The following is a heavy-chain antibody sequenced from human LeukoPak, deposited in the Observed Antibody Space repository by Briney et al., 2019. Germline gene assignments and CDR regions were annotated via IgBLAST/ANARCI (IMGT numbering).Heavy chain of an antibody. CDR2: ISSGSKYI. CDR3: ARALSYSYGSMDF. D-gene: IGHD5-18*01. J-gene: IGHJ4*02. CDR1: VFTFSSYS. Sequence: GGSLRLSCAASVFTFSSYSMIWVRQAPGKGLEWVSSISSGSKYICNADSVKGRFTISRDNAKNSLYLQMNSLRAEDTAVDYCARALSYSYGSMDFWGQGTLVIVSS. V-gene: IGHV3-21*01.